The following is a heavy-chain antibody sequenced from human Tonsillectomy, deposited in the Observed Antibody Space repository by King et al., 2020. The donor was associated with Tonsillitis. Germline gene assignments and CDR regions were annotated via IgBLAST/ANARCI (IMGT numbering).Heavy chain of an antibody. J-gene: IGHJ4*02. D-gene: IGHD3-3*01. CDR3: ARGKYDVGSGYPDYFDY. V-gene: IGHV4-34*01. CDR2: IYHSGST. Sequence: VQLQQWGAGLLKPSETLSLTCAVYGGSFSGYYWSWIRQSPGKGLEWIGEIYHSGSTNYNPSLKSRVTISLDTSKNQFSLKLSSVTAADTAVYYCARGKYDVGSGYPDYFDYWGQGTLVTVSS. CDR1: GGSFSGYY.